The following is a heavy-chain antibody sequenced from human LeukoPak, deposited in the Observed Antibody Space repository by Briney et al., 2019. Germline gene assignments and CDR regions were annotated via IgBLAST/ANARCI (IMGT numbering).Heavy chain of an antibody. CDR2: IYDSGST. Sequence: PSETLSLTCTVSGGSIRSSYYYWGWIRQPPGKGLEWIGSIYDSGSTYYNPSLKSRVTISVDTSKNQFSLKLNSVTAADTAVYYCASLAVAGLSEGYWGQGTLVTVSS. D-gene: IGHD6-19*01. V-gene: IGHV4-39*01. CDR3: ASLAVAGLSEGY. CDR1: GGSIRSSYYY. J-gene: IGHJ4*02.